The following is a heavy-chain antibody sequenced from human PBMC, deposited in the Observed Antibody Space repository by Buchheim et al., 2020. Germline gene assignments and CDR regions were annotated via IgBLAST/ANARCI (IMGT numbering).Heavy chain of an antibody. D-gene: IGHD3-3*01. J-gene: IGHJ6*02. CDR1: GGSFSGHY. CDR2: INHRGNT. V-gene: IGHV4-34*01. Sequence: QVQLQQWGAGLLRPSETLSLTCAVYGGSFSGHYWSWIRQSPGKGLEWIGEINHRGNTNYHPSLKSRVTISADPSKNQFSLKVNSVTAADTAVYYCSRGGEGSFGVLTVPLNGMDVWSQGT. CDR3: SRGGEGSFGVLTVPLNGMDV.